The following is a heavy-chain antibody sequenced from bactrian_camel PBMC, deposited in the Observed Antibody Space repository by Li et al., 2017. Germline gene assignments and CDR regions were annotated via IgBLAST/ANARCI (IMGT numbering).Heavy chain of an antibody. V-gene: IGHV3S1*01. CDR1: GFTFSSVA. J-gene: IGHJ6*01. Sequence: HVQLVESGGGSVQAGGSLRHSCAASGFTFSSVAMNWVRQAPGKGLEWVSGINNDGDTTYYTDSLKGRFAISRDNAKNTLYLLLNSLKIEDTAIYYCTKLVYGWSDFGYWGQWTQVTVS. CDR3: TKLVYGWSDFGY. CDR2: INNDGDTT. D-gene: IGHD5*01.